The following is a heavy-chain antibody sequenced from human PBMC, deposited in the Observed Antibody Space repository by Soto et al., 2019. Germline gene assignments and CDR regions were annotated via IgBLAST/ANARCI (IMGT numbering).Heavy chain of an antibody. D-gene: IGHD3-9*01. J-gene: IGHJ6*02. CDR3: AKVGAPTYYDILTGYYPAYGMDV. CDR2: ISGSGGST. CDR1: GFTFSSYA. Sequence: PGGSLRLSCAASGFTFSSYAMSWVRQAPGKGLEWVSAISGSGGSTYYADSVKGRFTISRDNSKNTLYLQMNSLRAEDTAVYYCAKVGAPTYYDILTGYYPAYGMDVWGQGTTVTVSS. V-gene: IGHV3-23*01.